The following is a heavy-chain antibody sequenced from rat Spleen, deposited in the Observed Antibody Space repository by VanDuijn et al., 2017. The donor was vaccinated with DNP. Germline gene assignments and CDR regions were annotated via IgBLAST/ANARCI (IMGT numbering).Heavy chain of an antibody. V-gene: IGHV3-3*01. CDR2: INGVGST. CDR3: ARGVSSYYGYNSYWYFDF. D-gene: IGHD1-9*01. J-gene: IGHJ1*01. Sequence: EVRLQESGPGLVQPSQSLSLTCSVTGYSLISSFRWNWIWMFPGNKLDWMGYINGVGSTNYNPSLKSRISITRDTSKNQFFLQVNSVTTEDTATYYCARGVSSYYGYNSYWYFDFWGPGTMVTVSS. CDR1: GYSLISSFR.